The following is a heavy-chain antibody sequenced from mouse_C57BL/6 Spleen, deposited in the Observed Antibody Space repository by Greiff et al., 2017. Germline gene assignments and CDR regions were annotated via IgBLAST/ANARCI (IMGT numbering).Heavy chain of an antibody. CDR1: GFTFSDYY. CDR2: INYDGSST. CDR3: ARDRLLVFDY. Sequence: EVKLVESEGGLVQPGSSMKLSCTASGFTFSDYYMAWVRQVPEKGLEWVANINYDGSSTYYLDSLKSRFIISRDNAKNILYLQMSSLKSEDTATYYCARDRLLVFDYWGQGTTLTVSS. V-gene: IGHV5-16*01. D-gene: IGHD1-2*01. J-gene: IGHJ2*01.